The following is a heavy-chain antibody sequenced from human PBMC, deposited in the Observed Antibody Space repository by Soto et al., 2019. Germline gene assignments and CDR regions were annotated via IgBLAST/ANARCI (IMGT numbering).Heavy chain of an antibody. D-gene: IGHD4-17*01. CDR3: ARRYGSSFAY. CDR2: IYYSGST. V-gene: IGHV4-59*08. CDR1: GGSISSYY. Sequence: SETLSLTCTVSGGSISSYYWSWIRQPPGKGLEWIGYIYYSGSTNYNPSLKSRVTISVNTSKNQFSLKLSSVTAADTAVYYCARRYGSSFAYWGQGTPVTVSS. J-gene: IGHJ4*02.